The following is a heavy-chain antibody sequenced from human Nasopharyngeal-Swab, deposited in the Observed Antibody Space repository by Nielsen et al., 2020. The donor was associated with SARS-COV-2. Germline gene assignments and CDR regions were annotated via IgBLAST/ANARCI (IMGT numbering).Heavy chain of an antibody. D-gene: IGHD3-3*01. CDR1: GFTFSSYA. CDR2: ISGSGGST. V-gene: IGHV3-23*01. Sequence: GESLKISCAASGFTFSSYAMSWVRQAPGKGREWVSAISGSGGSTYYADSVKGRFTISRDNSKNTLYLQMNSLRAADTAVYYCAKASDGITIFGVVITPLYYYYGMDVWGQGTTVTVSS. CDR3: AKASDGITIFGVVITPLYYYYGMDV. J-gene: IGHJ6*02.